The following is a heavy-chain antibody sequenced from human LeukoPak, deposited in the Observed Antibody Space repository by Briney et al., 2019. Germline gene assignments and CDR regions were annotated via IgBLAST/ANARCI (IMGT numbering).Heavy chain of an antibody. CDR1: GGSISSYY. CDR2: IYYSGST. V-gene: IGHV4-59*01. D-gene: IGHD3-3*01. J-gene: IGHJ3*02. CDR3: ARETDDFWSGYPHAFDI. Sequence: SATLSLTCAVAGGSISSYYWCWIRPPPGKGLEWIGYIYYSGSTNYNPSLKSRVAISVDTSKNQFSLKLSSVTAADTAVYYCARETDDFWSGYPHAFDIWGQGTMVTVSS.